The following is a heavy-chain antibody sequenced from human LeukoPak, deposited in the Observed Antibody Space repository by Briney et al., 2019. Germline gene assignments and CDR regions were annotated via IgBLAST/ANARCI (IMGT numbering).Heavy chain of an antibody. J-gene: IGHJ4*02. CDR2: ISYDGSNK. Sequence: GGSLRLSCAASGFTFSSYAMHWVRQAPGKGLEWVAVISYDGSNKYYADSVKGRFTISRDNSKNTLYLQMNSLRAEDTAVHYCARDRVGATDYFDYWGRGTLVTVSS. D-gene: IGHD1-26*01. CDR3: ARDRVGATDYFDY. V-gene: IGHV3-30-3*01. CDR1: GFTFSSYA.